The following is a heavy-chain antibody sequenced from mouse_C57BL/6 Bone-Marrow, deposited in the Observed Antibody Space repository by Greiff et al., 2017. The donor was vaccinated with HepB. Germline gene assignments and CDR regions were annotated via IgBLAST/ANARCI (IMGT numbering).Heavy chain of an antibody. CDR1: GFNIKDDY. J-gene: IGHJ2*01. V-gene: IGHV14-3*01. CDR2: IDPANGNT. CDR3: ALTGTRDY. Sequence: EVQLQQSGAELVRPGASVKLSCTASGFNIKDDYMHWVKQRPEQGLEWIGWIDPANGNTKYAPKFQGKATITADTSSNTAYLQLSSLTSEDTAIYYCALTGTRDYWGQGTTLTVSS. D-gene: IGHD4-1*01.